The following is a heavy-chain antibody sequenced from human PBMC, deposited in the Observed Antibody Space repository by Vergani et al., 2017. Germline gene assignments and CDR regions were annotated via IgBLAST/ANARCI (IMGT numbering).Heavy chain of an antibody. CDR3: ARLNVFTRPFDY. Sequence: QVQLQESGPGLVKPSETLSLTCAVSGYSISSGYYWGWIRQPPGKGLGWIGSIYHSGSTYYNPSLKSRVTISVDTSKNQFSLKLSSVTAADTAVYYCARLNVFTRPFDYWGQGTLVTVSS. CDR2: IYHSGST. D-gene: IGHD3-10*02. CDR1: GYSISSGYY. J-gene: IGHJ4*02. V-gene: IGHV4-38-2*01.